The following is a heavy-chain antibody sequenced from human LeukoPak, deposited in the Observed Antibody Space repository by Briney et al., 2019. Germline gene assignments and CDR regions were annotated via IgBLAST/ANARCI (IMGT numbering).Heavy chain of an antibody. J-gene: IGHJ4*02. CDR2: ISGSGVST. V-gene: IGHV3-23*01. CDR1: GFTFSSYA. D-gene: IGHD4-17*01. Sequence: PGGSLRLSCAASGFTFSSYAMSWVRQAPGRGLEWVSAISGSGVSTYYADSVKGRFTISRDIFKNTLYLQMNSLRAEDTAVYYCAKERGYSGDPQDFDYWGQGTLVTVSS. CDR3: AKERGYSGDPQDFDY.